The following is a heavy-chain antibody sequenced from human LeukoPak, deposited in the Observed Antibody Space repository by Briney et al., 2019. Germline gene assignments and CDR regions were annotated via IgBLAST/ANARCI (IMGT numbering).Heavy chain of an antibody. Sequence: ASVKVSCKASGGTFSTNAISWVRQAPGQGLEWMATIIPIFGAPNYAPKFQGRVSITADESTSTAYMVLSSLRAEDTAVYYCAKDTGTYYYGSGPTDAFDIWGQGTMVTVSS. CDR3: AKDTGTYYYGSGPTDAFDI. CDR2: IIPIFGAP. V-gene: IGHV1-69*13. D-gene: IGHD3-10*01. CDR1: GGTFSTNA. J-gene: IGHJ3*02.